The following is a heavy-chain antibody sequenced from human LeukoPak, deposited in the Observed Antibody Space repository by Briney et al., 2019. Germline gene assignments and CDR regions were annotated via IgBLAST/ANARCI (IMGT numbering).Heavy chain of an antibody. D-gene: IGHD6-13*01. J-gene: IGHJ3*01. CDR1: GFTFSAYD. Sequence: GGSLSLTCAASGFTFSAYDMNRVRQAPGKGLEWVSHITSSGSTIYYADSVKGRFTISRDNAKNSLYLQMNSLRAEDTAVYYCARPGSSSSWSTFDVWGQGTMVTVSS. CDR2: ITSSGSTI. CDR3: ARPGSSSSWSTFDV. V-gene: IGHV3-48*03.